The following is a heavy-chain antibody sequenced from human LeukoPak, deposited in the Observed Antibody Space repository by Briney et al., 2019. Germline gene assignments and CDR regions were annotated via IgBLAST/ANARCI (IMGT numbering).Heavy chain of an antibody. CDR3: ARGNLGLRFLEWLQSNWFDP. CDR1: GGSISSSSYY. D-gene: IGHD3-3*01. V-gene: IGHV4-39*07. J-gene: IGHJ5*02. CDR2: IYYSGST. Sequence: PSETLSLTCTVSGGSISSSSYYWGWIRQPPGKGLEWIGSIYYSGSTYYNPSLKSRVTISVDTSKNQFSLKLSSVTAADTAVYYCARGNLGLRFLEWLQSNWFDPWGQGTLVTVSS.